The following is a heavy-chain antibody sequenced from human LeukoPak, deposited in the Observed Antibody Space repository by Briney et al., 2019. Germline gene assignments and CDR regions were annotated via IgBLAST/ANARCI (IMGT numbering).Heavy chain of an antibody. Sequence: GGSLRLSCAASGLTFSSYSMNWVRQAPGKGLEWVSYISSSGSTIYYADSVKGRFTISRDNAKNSLYLQMNSLRAEDTALYYCARVKYSGSYPHDYWGQGTLVTVSS. J-gene: IGHJ4*02. V-gene: IGHV3-48*04. CDR2: ISSSGSTI. CDR1: GLTFSSYS. D-gene: IGHD1-26*01. CDR3: ARVKYSGSYPHDY.